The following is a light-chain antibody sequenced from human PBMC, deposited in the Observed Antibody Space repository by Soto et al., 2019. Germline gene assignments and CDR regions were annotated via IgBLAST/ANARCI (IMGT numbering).Light chain of an antibody. J-gene: IGLJ1*01. Sequence: QSVLSQPPSVSAAPGQKLTISCSGNSSNIGKNYVCWYQQFPGTAPKLRIYDSYKRPSGIPDRFSGSVSGTSATLGITGLQTGDEADYYCGPWTNSLNVGYVFGRGTKVTV. CDR3: GPWTNSLNVGYV. CDR2: DSY. V-gene: IGLV1-51*01. CDR1: SSNIGKNY.